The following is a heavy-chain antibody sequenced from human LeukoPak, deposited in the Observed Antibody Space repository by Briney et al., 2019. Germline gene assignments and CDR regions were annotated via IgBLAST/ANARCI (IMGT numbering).Heavy chain of an antibody. CDR2: IYTSGST. J-gene: IGHJ6*04. CDR1: GGSISSGSYY. V-gene: IGHV4-61*02. Sequence: SETLPLTCTVSGGSISSGSYYWSWIRQPAGKGLEWIGRIYTSGSTNYNPSLKSRVTISVDTSKNQFSLKLSSVTAADTAVYYCARDGATFGMDVWGKGTTVTISS. CDR3: ARDGATFGMDV. D-gene: IGHD5-12*01.